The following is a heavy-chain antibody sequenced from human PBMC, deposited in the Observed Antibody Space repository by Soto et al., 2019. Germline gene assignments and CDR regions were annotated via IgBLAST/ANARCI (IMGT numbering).Heavy chain of an antibody. CDR3: ARYGSASYIDS. Sequence: SQTLSLTCVISGDSVSSNSAAWIWIRQSPSRGLEWLGRTYYRSKWYSDYGPSVRSRITINPDTSNNQFFLHLNSVTPEDTAITYCARYGSASYIDSWGQGTLVTVSP. V-gene: IGHV6-1*01. J-gene: IGHJ4*02. CDR1: GDSVSSNSAA. D-gene: IGHD6-19*01. CDR2: TYYRSKWYS.